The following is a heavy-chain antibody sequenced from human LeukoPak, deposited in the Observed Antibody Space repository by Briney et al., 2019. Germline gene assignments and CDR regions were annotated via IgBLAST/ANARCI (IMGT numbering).Heavy chain of an antibody. J-gene: IGHJ4*02. CDR1: GFTLSSYG. Sequence: PGGSLRLSCAAPGFTLSSYGMNGVRQAPGKGREGVAFIWYDGISQYYADTVKGRFTISRDNSNNTLFLQMNSLRAEDTAVYYCARDDRGSYSTNAIDYWGQGTLVTVSS. CDR2: IWYDGISQ. D-gene: IGHD1-26*01. CDR3: ARDDRGSYSTNAIDY. V-gene: IGHV3-33*01.